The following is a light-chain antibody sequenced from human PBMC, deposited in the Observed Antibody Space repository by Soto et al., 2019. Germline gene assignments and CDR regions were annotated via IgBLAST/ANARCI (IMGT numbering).Light chain of an antibody. CDR3: QQYNDWSPLI. V-gene: IGKV3-15*01. CDR1: QSVNSN. J-gene: IGKJ4*01. Sequence: EIVMTQSPATLSVSPGERATLSCRASQSVNSNLAWYQQKPGQAPRLLVYGASTRATGIPARFSGSGSRTEFTLTISSLQYEDFAVYYCQQYNDWSPLIFGGGTKVEIK. CDR2: GAS.